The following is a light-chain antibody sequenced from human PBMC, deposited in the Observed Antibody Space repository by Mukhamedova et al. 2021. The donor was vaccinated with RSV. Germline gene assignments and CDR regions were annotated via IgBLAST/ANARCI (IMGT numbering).Light chain of an antibody. J-gene: IGKJ4*01. Sequence: GERATLSCRASQSVSSNLAWYQQRPGQAPRLLIYGASTRATGIPARFSGSGSGTEFTLTISSLQSEDFAVYYCQQYNNWPPLTFGGG. CDR3: QQYNNWPPLT. V-gene: IGKV3-15*01. CDR2: GAS. CDR1: QSVSSN.